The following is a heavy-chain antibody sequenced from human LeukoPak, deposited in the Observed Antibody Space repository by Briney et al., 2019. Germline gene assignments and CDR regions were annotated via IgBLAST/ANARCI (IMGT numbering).Heavy chain of an antibody. Sequence: SETLSLTCTVSGGSISSYYWSWIRQPPGKGLEWIGYIYYSGSTNYNPSLKSRVTISVDTSKNQFSLKLSSVTAADTAVYYCARGPTYYYDSSGYSWYFDLWGRGTLVTASS. J-gene: IGHJ2*01. CDR2: IYYSGST. V-gene: IGHV4-59*01. CDR1: GGSISSYY. CDR3: ARGPTYYYDSSGYSWYFDL. D-gene: IGHD3-22*01.